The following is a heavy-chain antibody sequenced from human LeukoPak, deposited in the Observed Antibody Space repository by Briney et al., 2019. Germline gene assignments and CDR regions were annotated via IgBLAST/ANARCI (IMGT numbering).Heavy chain of an antibody. CDR1: GGSISSSSYY. Sequence: SETLSLTCTVSGGSISSSSYYWGWIRQPPGKGLEWIGSIYYSGSTYYNPSLKSRVTISVDTSKNQFSLKLSSVTAADTAVYYCARGVDGGAYYYYGMDVWGQGTTVTVSS. J-gene: IGHJ6*02. CDR2: IYYSGST. CDR3: ARGVDGGAYYYYGMDV. V-gene: IGHV4-39*07. D-gene: IGHD6-19*01.